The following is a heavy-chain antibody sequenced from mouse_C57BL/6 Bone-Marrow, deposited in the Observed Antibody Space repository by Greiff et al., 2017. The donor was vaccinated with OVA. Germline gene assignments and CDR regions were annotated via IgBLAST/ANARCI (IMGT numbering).Heavy chain of an antibody. Sequence: EVKVIESGEGLVKPGGSLKLSCAASGFTFSSYAMSWVRQTPEKRLEWVAYISSGGDYIYYADTVKGRFTISRDNARNTLYLQMSSLKSEDTAMYYCTRDTLWSAWFAYWGQGTLVTVSA. D-gene: IGHD1-1*02. V-gene: IGHV5-9-1*02. CDR2: ISSGGDYI. CDR3: TRDTLWSAWFAY. CDR1: GFTFSSYA. J-gene: IGHJ3*01.